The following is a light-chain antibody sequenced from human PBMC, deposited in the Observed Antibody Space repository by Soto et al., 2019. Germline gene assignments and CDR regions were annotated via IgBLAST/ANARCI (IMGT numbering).Light chain of an antibody. Sequence: DIQMTQSPSTLSASAGDRVTIGCRASQSISNWLAWYQQKPGKAPKLLIYAASTLQSGVPSRFSGSGSGTEFTLTISSLQPEDFASYYCQQYNSYSTFGQGTKVDIK. J-gene: IGKJ1*01. CDR1: QSISNW. CDR3: QQYNSYST. CDR2: AAS. V-gene: IGKV1-5*01.